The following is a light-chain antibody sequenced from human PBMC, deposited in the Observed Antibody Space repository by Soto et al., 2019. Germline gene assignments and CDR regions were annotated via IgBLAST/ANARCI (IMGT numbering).Light chain of an antibody. V-gene: IGLV2-14*01. Sequence: QSALTQPASVSGSPGQSITISCTGTSSDVGGYNYVSWYQQHPGKAPKLMIYEVSNRPSGVSNRFSGSKSGNTASLTISGLQAEDEADYYCSSYTNSSYVFGTVTKLTVL. J-gene: IGLJ1*01. CDR3: SSYTNSSYV. CDR1: SSDVGGYNY. CDR2: EVS.